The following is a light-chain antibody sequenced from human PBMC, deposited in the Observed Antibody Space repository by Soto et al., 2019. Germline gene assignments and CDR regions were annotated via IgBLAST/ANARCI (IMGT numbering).Light chain of an antibody. CDR3: QQFSSYPLP. J-gene: IGKJ4*01. V-gene: IGKV3-20*01. CDR1: QTVRNNY. CDR2: DAS. Sequence: VFTKSPGALSLYKGERATLYCRASQTVRNNYLAWYQQKPGQAPRLLIYDASSRATGIPDRLSGGGSGTDFTLTICRLEPEDFAVYYCQQFSSYPLPFGGGTKVDIK.